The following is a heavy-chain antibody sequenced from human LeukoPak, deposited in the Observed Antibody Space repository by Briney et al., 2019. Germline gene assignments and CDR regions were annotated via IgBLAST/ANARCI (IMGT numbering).Heavy chain of an antibody. V-gene: IGHV3-7*03. Sequence: GGSLRLSCAASGFTFSGYWMSWVRQAPRKGLEWVANIKQDGSEKYYVDSVKGRFTISRDNAKNSLYLQMNSLRAEDTAVYYCARGKGDYDTSGSLFGFGGQGTLVTVSS. CDR1: GFTFSGYW. CDR2: IKQDGSEK. J-gene: IGHJ4*02. CDR3: ARGKGDYDTSGSLFGF. D-gene: IGHD3-22*01.